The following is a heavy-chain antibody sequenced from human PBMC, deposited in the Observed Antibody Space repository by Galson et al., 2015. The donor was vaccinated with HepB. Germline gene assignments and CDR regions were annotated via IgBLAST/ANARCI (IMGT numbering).Heavy chain of an antibody. V-gene: IGHV1-2*06. Sequence: SVKVSCKASGYSFTGYHIHWVRQAPGQGLEWMGRIDPYNGVTKYAQKFQGRVTVTRDTSITTTYLVLSRLRSDDTAIYFCARDFVSLVDYWGQGTLVTVSS. J-gene: IGHJ4*02. CDR1: GYSFTGYH. D-gene: IGHD3-3*01. CDR2: IDPYNGVT. CDR3: ARDFVSLVDY.